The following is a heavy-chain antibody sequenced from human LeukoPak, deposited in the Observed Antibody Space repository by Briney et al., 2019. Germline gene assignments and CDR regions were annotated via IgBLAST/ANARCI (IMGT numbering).Heavy chain of an antibody. D-gene: IGHD4-17*01. J-gene: IGHJ4*02. V-gene: IGHV4-61*02. CDR3: ARGGDRFDY. CDR2: IYTSGST. CDR1: GGSISSGSYY. Sequence: PSQTLSLTCTVSGGSISSGSYYWSWIRQPAGKELEWIGRIYTSGSTNYNPSLKNRVTISVDTSKNQFSLKLSSVSAADTAVYYCARGGDRFDYWGQGTLVTVSS.